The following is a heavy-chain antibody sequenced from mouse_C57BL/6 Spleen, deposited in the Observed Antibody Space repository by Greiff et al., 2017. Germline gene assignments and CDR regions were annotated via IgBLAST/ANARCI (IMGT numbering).Heavy chain of an antibody. CDR2: IYPRDGST. Sequence: VQLQESGPELVKPGASVKLSCKASGYTFTSYDINWVKQRPGQGLEWIGWIYPRDGSTKYNEKFKGKATLTVDTSSSTAYMELHSLTSEDSAVYFCATTVVATDFDYWGQGTTLTVSS. D-gene: IGHD1-1*01. CDR1: GYTFTSYD. V-gene: IGHV1-85*01. CDR3: ATTVVATDFDY. J-gene: IGHJ2*01.